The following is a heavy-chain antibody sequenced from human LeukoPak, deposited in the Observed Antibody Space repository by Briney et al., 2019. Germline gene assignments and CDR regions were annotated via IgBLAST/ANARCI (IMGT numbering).Heavy chain of an antibody. V-gene: IGHV3-48*03. D-gene: IGHD6-13*01. CDR1: GLTFSSYE. CDR2: ISGSGETI. J-gene: IGHJ1*01. CDR3: IPPAAGLRRTISTEYFQH. Sequence: GGSLRLSCAAAGLTFSSYEMCWVRQAPGKGLEWVSYISGSGETIYYADSVKGRFTISRDNANKSLYLHMSSLRVEDTAIYYCIPPAAGLRRTISTEYFQHWGQGALVTVSS.